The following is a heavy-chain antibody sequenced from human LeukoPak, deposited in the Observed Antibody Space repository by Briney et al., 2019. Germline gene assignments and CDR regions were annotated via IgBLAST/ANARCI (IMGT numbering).Heavy chain of an antibody. CDR1: GFPFSDYY. Sequence: GGSLRLSCAASGFPFSDYYMSWIRQAPGKGLEWVSYISGASHIYYADSVKGRFTISRDNAKNSLYLQMTSLRAEDTAVYYCAKALGELSFIVDYWGQGTLVTVSS. D-gene: IGHD3-16*02. V-gene: IGHV3-11*01. CDR3: AKALGELSFIVDY. CDR2: ISGASHI. J-gene: IGHJ4*02.